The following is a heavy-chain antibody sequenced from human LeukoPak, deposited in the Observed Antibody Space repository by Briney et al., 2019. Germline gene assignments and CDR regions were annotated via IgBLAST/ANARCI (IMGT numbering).Heavy chain of an antibody. CDR2: ISSSSSTI. Sequence: SGGSLRLSCAASGFTFSSYSMNWVRQAPGKGLEWVSYISSSSSTIYYADSVKGRFTISRDNAKNSLYLQMNSLRAEDTAVYYCARDPVAVVAATIGEVDAFDIWGQGTMVTVSS. V-gene: IGHV3-48*04. D-gene: IGHD2-15*01. CDR1: GFTFSSYS. CDR3: ARDPVAVVAATIGEVDAFDI. J-gene: IGHJ3*02.